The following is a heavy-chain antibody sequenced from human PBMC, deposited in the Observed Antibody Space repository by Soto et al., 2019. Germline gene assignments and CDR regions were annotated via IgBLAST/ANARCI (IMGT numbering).Heavy chain of an antibody. D-gene: IGHD3-10*01. V-gene: IGHV4-61*03. CDR2: IFYNGGT. CDR1: GGSVNSGGYY. Sequence: QVQLQESGPGLVKPSETLSLSCTVSGGSVNSGGYYWSWILQPPGKELEWIGFIFYNGGTSYNPSLASRVTISADTSKTRFSLNLNCVTAADTAVYYCARGDHGLRSFYFDTWGQGSLVTVSS. CDR3: ARGDHGLRSFYFDT. J-gene: IGHJ4*02.